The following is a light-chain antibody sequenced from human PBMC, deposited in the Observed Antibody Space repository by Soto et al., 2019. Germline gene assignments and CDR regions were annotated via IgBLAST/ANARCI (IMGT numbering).Light chain of an antibody. CDR1: QSVSGN. J-gene: IGKJ5*01. Sequence: EIVMTQSPATLSVSPGERATLSCRASQSVSGNLAWYQQKPGQAPRLLIYGASTRATGLPARFSGSGSGTEFTLTISSLQSEDFAVYYGQQYNNWPPITFGQGTRLEIK. CDR2: GAS. V-gene: IGKV3-15*01. CDR3: QQYNNWPPIT.